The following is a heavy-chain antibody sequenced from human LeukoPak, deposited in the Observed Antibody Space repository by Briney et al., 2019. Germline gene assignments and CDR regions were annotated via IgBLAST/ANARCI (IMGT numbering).Heavy chain of an antibody. CDR2: IYCSGST. J-gene: IGHJ4*02. Sequence: PSETLSLTCTASGGSISSNSYYWGWIRQPPGKGLEWIGTIYCSGSTYYNPSLKSRVTISVDTSKNQFSLKLISVTAADTAVYYCARRGGGITPRPFDYWGQGTLVTVSS. CDR3: ARRGGGITPRPFDY. V-gene: IGHV4-39*01. D-gene: IGHD1-14*01. CDR1: GGSISSNSYY.